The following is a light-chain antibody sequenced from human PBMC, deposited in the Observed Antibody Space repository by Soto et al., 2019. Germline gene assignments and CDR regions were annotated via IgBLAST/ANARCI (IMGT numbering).Light chain of an antibody. CDR3: QQSYSTPFT. CDR2: AAS. CDR1: QSISSY. V-gene: IGKV1-39*01. Sequence: DIQMTPSPSSLSASVGDRVTITCRASQSISSYLNWYQQKPGKAPKLLIYAASSLQSGAPSRFGGSGSGTDFTLSIRSRQPGDFASYYCQQSYSTPFTFGPGPKVDI. J-gene: IGKJ3*01.